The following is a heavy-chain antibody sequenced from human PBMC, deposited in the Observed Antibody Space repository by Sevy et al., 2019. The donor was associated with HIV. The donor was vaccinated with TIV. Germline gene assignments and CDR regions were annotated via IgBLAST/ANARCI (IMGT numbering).Heavy chain of an antibody. CDR2: INPNSGGT. Sequence: GESLKISCKASGYTFTGYYMHWVRQAPGQGLEWMGWINPNSGGTNYALKFQGRVTMTRDTSISTAYMELSRLRSDDTAVYYCARGDGWADYYYYGMDVWGQGTTVTVSS. CDR1: GYTFTGYY. V-gene: IGHV1-2*02. D-gene: IGHD2-2*03. CDR3: ARGDGWADYYYYGMDV. J-gene: IGHJ6*02.